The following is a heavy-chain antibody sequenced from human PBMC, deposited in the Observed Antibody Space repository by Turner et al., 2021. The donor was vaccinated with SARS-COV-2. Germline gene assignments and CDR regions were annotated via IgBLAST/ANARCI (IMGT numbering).Heavy chain of an antibody. CDR1: GGTFSSYA. Sequence: SPVKVSCKASGGTFSSYAISWVRQAPGQGLEWMGGIIPIFGRANYAQKFEGRVTITADKSTSTAYMELSSLRSDDTAVYYCARSWRMSNSDFDYWGQGTLVTVSS. CDR2: IIPIFGRA. J-gene: IGHJ4*02. CDR3: ARSWRMSNSDFDY. D-gene: IGHD6-13*01. V-gene: IGHV1-69*06.